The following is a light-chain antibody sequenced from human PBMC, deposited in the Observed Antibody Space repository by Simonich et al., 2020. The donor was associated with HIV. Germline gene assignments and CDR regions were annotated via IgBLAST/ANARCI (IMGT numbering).Light chain of an antibody. J-gene: IGKJ2*01. CDR1: QSVSSY. CDR2: DAS. CDR3: QQRSYWMYT. V-gene: IGKV3-11*01. Sequence: EIVLTQSPATLSLSPGERAALSCRASQSVSSYLAWYQQKPGQAPRLLIYDASNRATGIPARFSGSGSGTDFTLTINSLEPEDFAVYYCQQRSYWMYTFGQGTKLEIK.